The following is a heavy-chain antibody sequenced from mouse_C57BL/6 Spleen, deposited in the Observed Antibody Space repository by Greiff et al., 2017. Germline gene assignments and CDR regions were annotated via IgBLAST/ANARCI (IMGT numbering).Heavy chain of an antibody. CDR2: IYPGDGDT. V-gene: IGHV1-82*01. CDR3: ARSRYYGSSWGYYFDY. J-gene: IGHJ2*01. D-gene: IGHD1-1*01. Sequence: QVQLKQSGPELVKPGASVKISCKASGYAFSSSWMNWVKQRPGKGLEWIGRIYPGDGDTNYNGKFKGKATLTADNSSSTAYMQLSSLTSEDSAVYFCARSRYYGSSWGYYFDYWGQGTTLTVSS. CDR1: GYAFSSSW.